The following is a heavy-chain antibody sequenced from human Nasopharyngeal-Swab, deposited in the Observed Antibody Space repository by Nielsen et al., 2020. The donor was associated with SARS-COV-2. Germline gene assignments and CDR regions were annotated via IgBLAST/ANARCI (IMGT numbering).Heavy chain of an antibody. J-gene: IGHJ3*02. Sequence: ASVNVSCKPSGYTFTSYAMHWVRQAPGQRLEWMGWINAGNGNTKYSQKFQGRVTITRDTSASTAYMELSSLRSEDTAVYYCARLEVVTTAFDIWGQGTMVTVSS. CDR2: INAGNGNT. V-gene: IGHV1-3*01. CDR3: ARLEVVTTAFDI. D-gene: IGHD4-23*01. CDR1: GYTFTSYA.